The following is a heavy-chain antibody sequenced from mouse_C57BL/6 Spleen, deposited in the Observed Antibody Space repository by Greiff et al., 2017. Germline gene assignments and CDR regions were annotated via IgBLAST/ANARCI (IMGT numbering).Heavy chain of an antibody. D-gene: IGHD1-1*01. Sequence: QVQLQQPGAELVMPGASVKLSCKASGYTFTSYWMHWVKQRPGQGLEWIGEIDPSDSYTNYNQKFKGKSTLTVDKSSSTAYMQLSSLTSEASAVYYCARVYYGSLAYWGQGTLVTVSA. CDR1: GYTFTSYW. CDR2: IDPSDSYT. CDR3: ARVYYGSLAY. J-gene: IGHJ3*01. V-gene: IGHV1-69*01.